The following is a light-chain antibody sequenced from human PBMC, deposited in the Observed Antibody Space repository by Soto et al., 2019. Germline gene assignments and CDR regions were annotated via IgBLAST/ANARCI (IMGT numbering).Light chain of an antibody. J-gene: IGKJ4*01. Sequence: IVLTQSPATLSVSPGERATLSCRASQAVGSNLAWYQQRPGQAPGLLIYDASTRATGIPHRFSGGGSGTDFTLTISSLQSDDFAVYYCQHFNKWPHMPAFGGGTKLAIK. CDR3: QHFNKWPHMPA. CDR1: QAVGSN. V-gene: IGKV3-15*01. CDR2: DAS.